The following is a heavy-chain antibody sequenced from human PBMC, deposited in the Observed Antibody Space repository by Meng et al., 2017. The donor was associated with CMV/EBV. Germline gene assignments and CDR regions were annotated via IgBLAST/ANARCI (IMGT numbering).Heavy chain of an antibody. D-gene: IGHD2-2*01. J-gene: IGHJ4*02. V-gene: IGHV3-30*02. CDR2: IRYDGSNK. CDR3: AKDPRYCSSTSCEPSDY. Sequence: GGSLRLSCAASGFTFSSYGMHWVRQAPGKGLEWVAFIRYDGSNKYYADSVKDRFTISRDNSKNTLYLQMNSLRAEDTAVYYCAKDPRYCSSTSCEPSDYWGQGTLVTVSS. CDR1: GFTFSSYG.